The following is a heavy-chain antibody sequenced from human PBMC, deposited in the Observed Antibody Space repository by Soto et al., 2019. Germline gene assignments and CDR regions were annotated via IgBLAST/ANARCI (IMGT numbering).Heavy chain of an antibody. D-gene: IGHD3-10*01. Sequence: PGGSLRLSCAASGFTVSSNYMSWVGQAPGKGLEWVSVIYSGGSTYYADSVKGRFTISRDNSKNTLYLQMNSLRAEDTAVYYCARDFTYGSGSYLYYYGMDVWGQGNTVTVSS. J-gene: IGHJ6*02. V-gene: IGHV3-66*01. CDR3: ARDFTYGSGSYLYYYGMDV. CDR2: IYSGGST. CDR1: GFTVSSNY.